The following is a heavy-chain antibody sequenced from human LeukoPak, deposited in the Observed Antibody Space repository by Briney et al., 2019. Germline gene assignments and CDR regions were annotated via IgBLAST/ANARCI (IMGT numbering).Heavy chain of an antibody. J-gene: IGHJ4*02. Sequence: VASVKVSCKASGGTFSSYAISWVRQAPGQGLEWMGGIIPIFGTANYAQKFQGRVTITTDESTSTAYMELSSLRAEDTAMYYCARDRLTTVTTFHFDYWGQGTLVTVSS. D-gene: IGHD4-17*01. CDR2: IIPIFGTA. CDR1: GGTFSSYA. CDR3: ARDRLTTVTTFHFDY. V-gene: IGHV1-69*05.